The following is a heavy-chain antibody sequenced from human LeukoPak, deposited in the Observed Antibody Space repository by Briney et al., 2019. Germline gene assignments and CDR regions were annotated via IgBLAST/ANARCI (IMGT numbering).Heavy chain of an antibody. D-gene: IGHD6-19*01. J-gene: IGHJ4*02. CDR3: ARETTPTSKPANPTRIAGAGTEH. V-gene: IGHV4-61*02. CDR2: IYTSGST. CDR1: GGSISSGSYY. Sequence: PSETLSLTCTVSGGSISSGSYYWSWIRQPAGKGLEWIGRIYTSGSTNYNPSLKSRVTISVDTSKNQFSLKLSSVTAADTAVYYCARETTPTSKPANPTRIAGAGTEHWGQGTLVTVSS.